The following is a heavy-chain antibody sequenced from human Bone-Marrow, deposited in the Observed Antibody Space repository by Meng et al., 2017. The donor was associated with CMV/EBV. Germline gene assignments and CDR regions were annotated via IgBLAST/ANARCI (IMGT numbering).Heavy chain of an antibody. V-gene: IGHV3-33*03. D-gene: IGHD6-6*01. CDR1: GFTFSSYG. J-gene: IGHJ6*02. CDR3: ASSSSSAPYYYYGMDV. CDR2: IWYDGSNK. Sequence: GESLKISCAASGFTFSSYGMHWVRQAPGKGLEWVAVIWYDGSNKYYADSVKGRFTISRDNAKNTLYLQMNSLRAEDTAVYYCASSSSSAPYYYYGMDVWGQGTTVTVSS.